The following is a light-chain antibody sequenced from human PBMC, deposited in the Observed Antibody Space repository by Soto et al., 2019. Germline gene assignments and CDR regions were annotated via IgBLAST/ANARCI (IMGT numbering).Light chain of an antibody. CDR2: LNSDGSH. V-gene: IGLV4-69*02. CDR1: SGHSSYA. J-gene: IGLJ3*02. CDR3: QTWGTGIGV. Sequence: QLVLTQSPSASASLGASVKLTCTLSSGHSSYAIAWHQQQPEKGPRYLMNLNSDGSHSKGDGICDRFSGSSSGAERYLTISSLQSEDEADYYCQTWGTGIGVFGGGTQLTVL.